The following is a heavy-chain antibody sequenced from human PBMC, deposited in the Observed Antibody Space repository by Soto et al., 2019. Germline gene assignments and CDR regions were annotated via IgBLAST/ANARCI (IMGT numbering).Heavy chain of an antibody. CDR1: GFTFSSYG. J-gene: IGHJ6*02. Sequence: GGSLRLSCAASGFTFSSYGMHWVRQAPGKGLEWVAVISYDGSNKYYADSVKGRFTISRDNSKNTLYPQMNSLRAEDTAVYYCAKSMVRENYGMDVWGQGTTVTVSS. V-gene: IGHV3-30*18. CDR2: ISYDGSNK. D-gene: IGHD3-10*01. CDR3: AKSMVRENYGMDV.